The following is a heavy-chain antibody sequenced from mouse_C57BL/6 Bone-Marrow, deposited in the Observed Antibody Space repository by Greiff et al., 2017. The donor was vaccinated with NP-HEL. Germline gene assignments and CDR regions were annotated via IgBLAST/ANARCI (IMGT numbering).Heavy chain of an antibody. Sequence: VQLQQSGAELARPGASVKLSCKASGYTFTSYGISWVKQRPGQGLEWIGEIYPRSGNTYYNEQFKGKATLTADKSSSTAYMELRSLTSEDAEVYFCAREGFIKDYWGQGTALTVSA. J-gene: IGHJ2*01. CDR2: IYPRSGNT. V-gene: IGHV1-81*01. CDR3: AREGFIKDY. D-gene: IGHD1-1*01. CDR1: GYTFTSYG.